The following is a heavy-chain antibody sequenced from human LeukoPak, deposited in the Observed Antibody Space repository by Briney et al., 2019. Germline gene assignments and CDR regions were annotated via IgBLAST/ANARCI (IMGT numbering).Heavy chain of an antibody. V-gene: IGHV4-39*01. CDR1: GGSISISNYY. CDR3: ARQGTTSPQHYFYYYGMDV. J-gene: IGHJ6*02. Sequence: SETLSLTCTDSGGSISISNYYWGWIRQPPGRGLEWFGSIYYSGSTYYNPSLKSRVTISVDTSKNQFSLKLSSVTAADTAVYYCARQGTTSPQHYFYYYGMDVWGQGTTVTVSS. CDR2: IYYSGST. D-gene: IGHD2-2*01.